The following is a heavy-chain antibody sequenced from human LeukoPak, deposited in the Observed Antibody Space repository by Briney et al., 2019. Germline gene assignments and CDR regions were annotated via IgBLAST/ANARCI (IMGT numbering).Heavy chain of an antibody. D-gene: IGHD3-10*01. V-gene: IGHV3-23*01. CDR1: GFSFASHA. CDR3: AKERLSYYDSGSPLDF. Sequence: GGSLRLSCAGSGFSFASHAMNWVRQAPGKGLEWVSVISGDGTGTFYADSVKGRFTISRDNSKYTVYLQMHSPRAEDTALYYCAKERLSYYDSGSPLDFWGKGTLVTVSS. CDR2: ISGDGTGT. J-gene: IGHJ4*02.